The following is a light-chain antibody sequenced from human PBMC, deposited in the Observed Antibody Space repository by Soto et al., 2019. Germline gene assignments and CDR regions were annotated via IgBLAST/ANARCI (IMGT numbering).Light chain of an antibody. J-gene: IGKJ4*01. CDR1: QSVNNNY. CDR2: GAS. Sequence: EIVLTQSPGTLSLSPGDRATLSCEASQSVNNNYLAWNQHKPGQAPRLLIYGASSRATGIPDRFSGSGSGTDFTLTIRRLEPEDFAVYYCQQYDTSLPYTFGGGTKVDIK. V-gene: IGKV3-20*01. CDR3: QQYDTSLPYT.